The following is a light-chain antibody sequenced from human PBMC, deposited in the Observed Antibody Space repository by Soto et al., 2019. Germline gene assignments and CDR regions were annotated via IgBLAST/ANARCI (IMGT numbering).Light chain of an antibody. Sequence: QSALTQPASVSGSPGQSITISLTGTSGDVGSYNLVSWYQQHPDKAPKLMIYEVSKRPSGVSNRFSGSKSGNTASLTISGLQTEDEADYYCCSYAGSSTWVFGGGTKLTVL. J-gene: IGLJ3*02. CDR1: SGDVGSYNL. CDR3: CSYAGSSTWV. V-gene: IGLV2-23*02. CDR2: EVS.